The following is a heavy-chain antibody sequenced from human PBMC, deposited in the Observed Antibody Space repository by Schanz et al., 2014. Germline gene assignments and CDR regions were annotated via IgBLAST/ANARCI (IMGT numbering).Heavy chain of an antibody. V-gene: IGHV3-23*04. D-gene: IGHD3-10*01. J-gene: IGHJ4*02. Sequence: EVQLVESGGGLVQPGGSLRLSCAASGFTFSSYAMSWVRQAPGKGLEWVAAISGGGGTTYYADSVKGRFTISRDNSKSSLYLQMNSLRAEDTAVYYCARIGGSVFDYWAQGTLVTVSS. CDR3: ARIGGSVFDY. CDR2: ISGGGGTT. CDR1: GFTFSSYA.